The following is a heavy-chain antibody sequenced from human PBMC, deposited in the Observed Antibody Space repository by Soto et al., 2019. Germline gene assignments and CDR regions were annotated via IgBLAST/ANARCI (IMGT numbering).Heavy chain of an antibody. D-gene: IGHD6-25*01. CDR2: ISGSGGST. CDR1: GFTFSSYA. J-gene: IGHJ4*02. CDR3: AKVSVVAGAIDY. Sequence: EVQLLESGGGLVQPGGSLRLSCAASGFTFSSYAMSWVRQAPGKGLEWVSAISGSGGSTYYADYVKGRFTISRDNYKNTLYLQMNRLRAEDTAVYYCAKVSVVAGAIDYWGQGTLVTVSS. V-gene: IGHV3-23*01.